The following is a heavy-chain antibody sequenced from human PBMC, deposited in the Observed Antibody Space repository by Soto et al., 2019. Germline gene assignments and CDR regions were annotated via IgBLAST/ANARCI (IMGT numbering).Heavy chain of an antibody. CDR3: AKEGSPPFFQH. Sequence: GSLRLSGAGSGFTFSNYAMSWVRQAPGKGPEWVSAISGGGGQTYYLESVKGRFTISRDNSKNTVSLLLNSLRADDTAVYYCAKEGSPPFFQHWGQGTLVTVSS. CDR1: GFTFSNYA. J-gene: IGHJ4*02. CDR2: ISGGGGQT. V-gene: IGHV3-23*01. D-gene: IGHD3-10*01.